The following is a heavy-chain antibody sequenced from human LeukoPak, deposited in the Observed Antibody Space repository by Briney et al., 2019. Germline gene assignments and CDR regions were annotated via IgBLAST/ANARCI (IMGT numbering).Heavy chain of an antibody. D-gene: IGHD3-22*01. CDR2: INPNSGGT. V-gene: IGHV1-2*06. J-gene: IGHJ4*02. Sequence: GASVKVSCKASGYTFTGYYMHWVRQAPGQGLEWMGRINPNSGGTNYAQKFQGRVTMTRDTSISTAYMELSRLRSDDTAVYYCARDTRRSYYDSSGYSPYWGQGTLVTVSS. CDR1: GYTFTGYY. CDR3: ARDTRRSYYDSSGYSPY.